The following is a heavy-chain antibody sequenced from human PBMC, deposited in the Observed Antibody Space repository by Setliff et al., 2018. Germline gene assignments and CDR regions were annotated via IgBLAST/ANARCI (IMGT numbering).Heavy chain of an antibody. CDR3: ARGRGSYYKYYYYYYYMDV. J-gene: IGHJ6*03. CDR2: FHTGGST. Sequence: SETLSLTCTVSGDSISSGSYYWTWIRQPAGKGLEWIGHFHTGGSTNYNRSLRSRVSISIDTSKNQFSLKLSSVTAADTAVYYCARGRGSYYKYYYYYYYMDVWGKGTTVTVSS. V-gene: IGHV4-61*09. CDR1: GDSISSGSYY. D-gene: IGHD1-26*01.